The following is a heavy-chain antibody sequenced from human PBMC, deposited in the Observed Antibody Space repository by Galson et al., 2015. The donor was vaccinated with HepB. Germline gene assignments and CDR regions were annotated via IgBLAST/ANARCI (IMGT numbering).Heavy chain of an antibody. CDR3: ASGYYYGSGALDY. CDR2: INHSGST. D-gene: IGHD3-10*01. CDR1: GGSFSGYY. V-gene: IGHV4-34*01. Sequence: ETLSLTCAVYGGSFSGYYWSWIRQPPGKGLEWIGEINHSGSTNYNPSLKSRVTISVDTSKNQFSLKLSSVTAADTAVYYCASGYYYGSGALDYWGQGTLVTVSS. J-gene: IGHJ4*02.